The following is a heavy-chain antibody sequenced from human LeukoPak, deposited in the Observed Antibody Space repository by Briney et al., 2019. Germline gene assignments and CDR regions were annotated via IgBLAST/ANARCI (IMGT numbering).Heavy chain of an antibody. CDR1: GASISTYF. Sequence: LETLSLTCTVSGASISTYFWSWIRQPAGKRMEWIGRVYASATTYYNPSLRSRVTLSIDTSKNQFSLSLNSVTAADTAVYYCAKTHCGGGSCDKFDSWGQGILVTVSS. D-gene: IGHD2-21*01. CDR3: AKTHCGGGSCDKFDS. J-gene: IGHJ5*01. V-gene: IGHV4-4*07. CDR2: VYASATT.